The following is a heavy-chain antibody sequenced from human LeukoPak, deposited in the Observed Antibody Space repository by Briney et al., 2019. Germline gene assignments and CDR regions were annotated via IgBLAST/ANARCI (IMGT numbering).Heavy chain of an antibody. Sequence: GGSLRLSCAASGFTFSNYAMNWVRQAPGKGLEWLSVIYSGDKTSYADSVKDRFTISRDISKNMVYLQMNNLRAEDTAVYYCARDRKYLYYGMEVWGQGTTVTVSS. V-gene: IGHV3-66*01. CDR2: IYSGDKT. D-gene: IGHD3-10*01. CDR1: GFTFSNYA. CDR3: ARDRKYLYYGMEV. J-gene: IGHJ6*02.